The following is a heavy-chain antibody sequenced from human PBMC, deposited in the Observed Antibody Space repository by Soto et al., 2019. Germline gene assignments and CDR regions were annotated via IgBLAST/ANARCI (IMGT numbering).Heavy chain of an antibody. J-gene: IGHJ3*02. CDR2: ISAGGGST. Sequence: GALTLACATSAFTFSSYAMSWVRQAPGKGLEWVSAISAGGGSTYYADSVKGRFTISRDNSINTLYMQMNSLRTEDTAVYYCAHPRGYGVFDAYDIWGQGAMVTVSS. V-gene: IGHV3-23*01. D-gene: IGHD4-17*01. CDR1: AFTFSSYA. CDR3: AHPRGYGVFDAYDI.